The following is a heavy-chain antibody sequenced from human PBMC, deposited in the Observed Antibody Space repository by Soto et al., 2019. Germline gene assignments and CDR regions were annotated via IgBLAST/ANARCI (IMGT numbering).Heavy chain of an antibody. J-gene: IGHJ4*02. V-gene: IGHV3-7*01. CDR3: ARDWGTYCGGDCPKLDY. CDR1: GFTFTSYW. CDR2: IKQDESEK. D-gene: IGHD2-21*01. Sequence: GGSLRLSCAASGFTFTSYWMAWVRQNPGKGLEWVANIKQDESEKNYVDSVRGRFSISRDNAKNSLYLQMNSLRAEDTAVYYRARDWGTYCGGDCPKLDYWGQGTLVTVS.